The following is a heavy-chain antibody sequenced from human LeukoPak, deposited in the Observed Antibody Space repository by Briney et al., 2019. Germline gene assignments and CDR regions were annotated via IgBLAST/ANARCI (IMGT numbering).Heavy chain of an antibody. CDR2: IQQDGSEK. V-gene: IGHV3-7*01. J-gene: IGHJ4*02. Sequence: GGSLRLSCAASGFTFSDYYMSWVRQAPGKGLEWVATIQQDGSEKYYVDSVKGRFTISRDNAKNSLYLQINSLRAEDTAVYYCARGHYQIELWGQGTLVTVSS. CDR1: GFTFSDYY. CDR3: ARGHYQIEL. D-gene: IGHD3-10*01.